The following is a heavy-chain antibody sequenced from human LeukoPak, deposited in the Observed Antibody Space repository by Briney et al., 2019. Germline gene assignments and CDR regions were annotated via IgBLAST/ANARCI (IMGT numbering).Heavy chain of an antibody. D-gene: IGHD1-26*01. CDR2: IIPIFGTA. V-gene: IGHV1-69*05. CDR1: GGTFSSYA. Sequence: SVKVSCKASGGTFSSYAISWVRQAPGQGLEWMGGIIPIFGTANYAQKFQGRVTITTDESTSTAYMELSSLRSEDTAVYYCARDGAVGATGYVFDIGGKGKMVTVSS. CDR3: ARDGAVGATGYVFDI. J-gene: IGHJ3*02.